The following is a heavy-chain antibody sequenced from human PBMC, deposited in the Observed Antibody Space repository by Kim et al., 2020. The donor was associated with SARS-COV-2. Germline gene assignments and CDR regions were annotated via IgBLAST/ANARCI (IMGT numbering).Heavy chain of an antibody. D-gene: IGHD3-10*01. CDR2: IYYSGST. CDR3: ARDFYYGSGSDPFYYYYGMDV. Sequence: SETLSLTCTVSGGSISSSSYYWGWIRQPPGKGLEWIGSIYYSGSTYYNPSLKSRVTISVDTSKNQFSLKLSSVTAADTAVYYCARDFYYGSGSDPFYYYYGMDVWGQGTTVTVSS. V-gene: IGHV4-39*07. J-gene: IGHJ6*02. CDR1: GGSISSSSYY.